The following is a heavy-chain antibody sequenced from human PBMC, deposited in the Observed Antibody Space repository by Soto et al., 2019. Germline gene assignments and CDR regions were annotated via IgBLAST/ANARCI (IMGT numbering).Heavy chain of an antibody. J-gene: IGHJ4*02. CDR2: ISGSGGST. D-gene: IGHD3-10*01. CDR3: AKVQHELLVLYYFDY. Sequence: QPGGSLRLSCAASGFTFSSYAMSWVRQAPGKGLEWVSAISGSGGSTYYADSLKGRFTISRDNSKNTLYLQMNSLRAEDTAVYYWAKVQHELLVLYYFDYWGQGTLVTVSS. CDR1: GFTFSSYA. V-gene: IGHV3-23*01.